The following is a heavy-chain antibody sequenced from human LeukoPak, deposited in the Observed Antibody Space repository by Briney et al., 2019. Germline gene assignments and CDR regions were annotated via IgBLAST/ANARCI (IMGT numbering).Heavy chain of an antibody. CDR1: SYSFTSYG. D-gene: IGHD2-15*01. CDR2: ISPNDGNT. V-gene: IGHV1-18*01. J-gene: IGHJ4*02. CDR3: ARAPPGVEAGMVDY. Sequence: GASVKVSCKASSYSFTSYGIIWVRQAPGQGLEWMGWISPNDGNTIYVQKLRGRVTMTTDTSTSTAYMDLRSLRSDDTAVYYCARAPPGVEAGMVDYWGQGTLVTVSS.